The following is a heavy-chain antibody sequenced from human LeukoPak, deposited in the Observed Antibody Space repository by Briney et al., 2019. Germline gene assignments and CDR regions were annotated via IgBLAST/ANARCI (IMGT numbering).Heavy chain of an antibody. CDR2: IRSKAYGGTT. CDR1: GLTCGDYA. D-gene: IGHD1-26*01. Sequence: GGSLRLSCTASGLTCGDYAMSWFRQAPGKGLEWVGFIRSKAYGGTTEYAASVKGRFTISRDDSKSIAYLQMNSLKTEDTAVYYCTRVGASDYWGQGTLVTVSS. J-gene: IGHJ4*02. CDR3: TRVGASDY. V-gene: IGHV3-49*03.